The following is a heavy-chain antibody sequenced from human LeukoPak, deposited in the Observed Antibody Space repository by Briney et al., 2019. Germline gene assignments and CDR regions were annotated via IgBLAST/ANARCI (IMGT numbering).Heavy chain of an antibody. J-gene: IGHJ4*02. CDR3: TRDPRLSLY. V-gene: IGHV3-20*04. D-gene: IGHD2-21*01. Sequence: PGGSLRLSCAASGFTFDDFDDYGMNWVRQVPGKGLEWVSGINWNGGSTGYADSVKGRFTISRDNTKKYVYLQMNSLRDEDTAVYYCTRDPRLSLYWGQGTLVTVSS. CDR2: INWNGGST. CDR1: GFTFDDFDDYG.